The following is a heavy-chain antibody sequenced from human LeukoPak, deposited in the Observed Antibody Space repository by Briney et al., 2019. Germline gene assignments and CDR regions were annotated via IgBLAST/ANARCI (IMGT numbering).Heavy chain of an antibody. V-gene: IGHV1-46*01. J-gene: IGHJ4*02. Sequence: ASVKVSCKASGYTFTSYYMHWVRQAPGQGLEWMGIINPSGGSTSYAQKFQGRVTITRNTSISTAYMELSSLRSEDTAVYYCARGLRLRGVIRGYYFDYWGQGTLVTVSS. CDR2: INPSGGST. D-gene: IGHD3-10*01. CDR3: ARGLRLRGVIRGYYFDY. CDR1: GYTFTSYY.